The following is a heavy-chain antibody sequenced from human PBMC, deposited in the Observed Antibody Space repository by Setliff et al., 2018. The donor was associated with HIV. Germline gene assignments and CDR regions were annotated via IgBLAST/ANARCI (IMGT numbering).Heavy chain of an antibody. CDR3: ARSFWTTEVIPLGY. V-gene: IGHV1-2*02. Sequence: ASVKVSCKASGYIFTGYFMHWVRQAPGQGLEWMGWINPKSGGTNYAQKFQGRVTMTCGTSISTAYMEVSRLRSDDTAVYYCARSFWTTEVIPLGYWGQGTLVTVSS. J-gene: IGHJ4*02. D-gene: IGHD3-3*01. CDR1: GYIFTGYF. CDR2: INPKSGGT.